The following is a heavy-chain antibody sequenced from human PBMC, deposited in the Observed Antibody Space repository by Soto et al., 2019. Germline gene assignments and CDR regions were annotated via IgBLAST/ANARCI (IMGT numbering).Heavy chain of an antibody. CDR2: INPSGGST. J-gene: IGHJ4*02. CDR1: GYTFTSYY. CDR3: ARDLGYYYDSSGYSPRLDY. D-gene: IGHD3-22*01. V-gene: IGHV1-46*01. Sequence: ASVNVSCKASGYTFTSYYMHWVRQAPGQGLEWMGIINPSGGSTSYAQKFQGRVTMTRDTSTSTVYMELSSLRSEDTAVYYCARDLGYYYDSSGYSPRLDYWGQGTLVTVSS.